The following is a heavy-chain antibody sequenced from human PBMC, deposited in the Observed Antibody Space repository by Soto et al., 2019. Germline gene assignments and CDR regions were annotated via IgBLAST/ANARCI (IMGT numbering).Heavy chain of an antibody. CDR1: GFTFSSYA. CDR3: AKDRSGDYYDSSGYYYYYGMDV. CDR2: ISGSGGST. Sequence: EVQLLESGGGLVQPGGSLRLSCAASGFTFSSYAMSWVRQAPGKGLEWVSAISGSGGSTYYADSVKGRFTIYRDNSKNTLYLQMNSLRAEDTAAYYCAKDRSGDYYDSSGYYYYYGMDVWGQGTTVTVSS. J-gene: IGHJ6*02. V-gene: IGHV3-23*01. D-gene: IGHD3-22*01.